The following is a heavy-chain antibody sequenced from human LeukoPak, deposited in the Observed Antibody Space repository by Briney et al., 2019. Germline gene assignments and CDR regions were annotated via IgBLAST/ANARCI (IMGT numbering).Heavy chain of an antibody. J-gene: IGHJ3*02. Sequence: PSETLSLTCAVYGGSFSGYYWSWIRQPPGKGLEWIGYVDYTGSTDYNPSLKSRVTISIDAPKNQFSLKLSSVTTADTAVYYCARVRRYTSRPDAFDIWGQGTEVTVSA. V-gene: IGHV4-59*01. CDR2: VDYTGST. D-gene: IGHD6-13*01. CDR3: ARVRRYTSRPDAFDI. CDR1: GGSFSGYY.